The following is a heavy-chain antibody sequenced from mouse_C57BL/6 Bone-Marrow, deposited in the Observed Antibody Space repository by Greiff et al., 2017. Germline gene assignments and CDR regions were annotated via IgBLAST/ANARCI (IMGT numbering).Heavy chain of an antibody. V-gene: IGHV1-61*01. J-gene: IGHJ4*01. CDR1: GYTFTSYW. Sequence: QVQLQQPGAELVRPGSSVKLSCKASGYTFTSYWMDWVKQRPGQGLEWIGNLYPSDSETHYNQKFKDKATLTVDKSSSTAYMQLSSLTSEDSAVYYCARGTTVVARYAMDYWGQGTSVTVSS. D-gene: IGHD1-1*01. CDR2: LYPSDSET. CDR3: ARGTTVVARYAMDY.